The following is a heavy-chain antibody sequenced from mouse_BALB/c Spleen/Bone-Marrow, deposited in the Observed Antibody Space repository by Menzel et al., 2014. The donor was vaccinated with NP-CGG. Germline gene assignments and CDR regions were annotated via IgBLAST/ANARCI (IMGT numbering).Heavy chain of an antibody. CDR2: ISNGGGST. J-gene: IGHJ3*01. V-gene: IGHV5-12-2*01. CDR1: GFTFSSYT. D-gene: IGHD1-2*01. Sequence: EVKLMESGGGLVQPGGSLKLSCAASGFTFSSYTMSWVRQTPEKRLEWVAYISNGGGSTYYPDTVKGRFTISRDNAKNTLYLQMSSLKSEGTAMYYCARRYDYGYGPFAYWGQGTLVTVSA. CDR3: ARRYDYGYGPFAY.